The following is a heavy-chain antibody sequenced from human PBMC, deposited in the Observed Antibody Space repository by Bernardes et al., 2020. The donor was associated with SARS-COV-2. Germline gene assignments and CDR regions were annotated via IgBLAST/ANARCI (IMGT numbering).Heavy chain of an antibody. D-gene: IGHD1-26*01. CDR3: AREALVGDTDGLDV. CDR1: GYTFTNYV. Sequence: VKVSCKASGYTFTNYVISWVRQAPGQRLEWMGWIKVYNGDIKYSQKFQGRVTITRDTSATSIYMEMKSLRSEDTAVYYCAREALVGDTDGLDVWGQGTTVTVSS. J-gene: IGHJ6*02. V-gene: IGHV1-3*01. CDR2: IKVYNGDI.